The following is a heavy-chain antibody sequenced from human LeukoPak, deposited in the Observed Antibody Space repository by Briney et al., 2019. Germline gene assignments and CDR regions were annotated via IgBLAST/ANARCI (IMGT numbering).Heavy chain of an antibody. CDR2: ISGSGGST. CDR1: GFTFSSYA. CDR3: AKGGRDGYNYRWYFDL. Sequence: PGGSLRLSCAASGFTFSSYAMSWVRQAPGKGLEWVSAISGSGGSTYYADSVKGRFTISRDNSKNALYLQMNSLRAEDTAVYYCAKGGRDGYNYRWYFDLWGRGTLVTVSS. J-gene: IGHJ2*01. V-gene: IGHV3-23*01. D-gene: IGHD5-24*01.